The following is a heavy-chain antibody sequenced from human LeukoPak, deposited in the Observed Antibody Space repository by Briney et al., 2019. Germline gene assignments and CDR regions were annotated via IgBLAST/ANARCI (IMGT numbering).Heavy chain of an antibody. J-gene: IGHJ6*02. CDR1: RFTLSSYW. CDR3: AKATLLLSFYGMDV. CDR2: ISGSGDNT. D-gene: IGHD1-26*01. V-gene: IGHV3-23*01. Sequence: GGSLRLSCVASRFTLSSYWMNWVRQAPGKGLEWVSAISGSGDNTYYADSVKGRFTISRDNSKNTLYLQMNSLRAEDTAVYYCAKATLLLSFYGMDVWGQGTTVTVSS.